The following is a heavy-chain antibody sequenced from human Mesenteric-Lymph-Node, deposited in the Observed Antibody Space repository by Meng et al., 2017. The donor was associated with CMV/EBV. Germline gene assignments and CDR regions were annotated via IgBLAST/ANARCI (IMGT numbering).Heavy chain of an antibody. CDR1: GFTFSSYE. CDR2: ISYGGRTI. CDR3: ARSITEAIKPFYYYYGMDV. D-gene: IGHD3-16*01. J-gene: IGHJ6*02. V-gene: IGHV3-48*03. Sequence: GESLKISCAASGFTFSSYEMTWVRQAPGKGLEWVSYISYGGRTIYYADSVEGRFTISRDDAKNSLYLQMNSLRAEDTAVYYCARSITEAIKPFYYYYGMDVWGQGTTVTVSS.